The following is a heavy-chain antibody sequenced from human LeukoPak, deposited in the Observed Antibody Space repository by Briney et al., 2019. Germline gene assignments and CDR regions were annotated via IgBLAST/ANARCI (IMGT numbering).Heavy chain of an antibody. Sequence: ASVKVSCKVSGYTLTELSMHWVRQAPGKGLEWMGGFDPEDGETIYAQKFQGRVTMTEDTSTDTAYMELSSLRSEDTAVYYCATSADYGGNAYDAFDIWGQGTMVTVSS. V-gene: IGHV1-24*01. CDR3: ATSADYGGNAYDAFDI. CDR2: FDPEDGET. CDR1: GYTLTELS. J-gene: IGHJ3*02. D-gene: IGHD4-23*01.